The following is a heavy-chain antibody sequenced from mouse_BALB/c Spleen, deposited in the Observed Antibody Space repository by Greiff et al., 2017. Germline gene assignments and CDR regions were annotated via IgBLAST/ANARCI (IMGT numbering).Heavy chain of an antibody. CDR2: IYPYNGGT. J-gene: IGHJ1*01. Sequence: EVKLQESGPELVKPGASVKISCKASGYTFTDYNMHWVKQSHGKSLEWIGYIYPYNGGTGYNQKFKSKATLTVDNSSSTAYMELRSLTSEDSAVYYCAREGYYGSSYGYFDVWGAGTTVTVSS. CDR1: GYTFTDYN. D-gene: IGHD1-1*01. CDR3: AREGYYGSSYGYFDV. V-gene: IGHV1S29*02.